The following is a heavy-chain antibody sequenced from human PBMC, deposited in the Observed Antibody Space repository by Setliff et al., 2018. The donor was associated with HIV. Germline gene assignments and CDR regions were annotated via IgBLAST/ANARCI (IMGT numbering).Heavy chain of an antibody. CDR3: ARDAVEASIPGGWFDS. CDR1: GGSVSSGAYF. CDR2: MSKRGTY. V-gene: IGHV4-31*03. D-gene: IGHD2-21*01. J-gene: IGHJ5*01. Sequence: SETLSLTCTVSGGSVSSGAYFWSWIRQHPGKGLEWMGYMSKRGTYIINPSLESRMTMSADTSKNQLYLRLKSVTAADTAVYFCARDAVEASIPGGWFDSWGPGTLVTVSP.